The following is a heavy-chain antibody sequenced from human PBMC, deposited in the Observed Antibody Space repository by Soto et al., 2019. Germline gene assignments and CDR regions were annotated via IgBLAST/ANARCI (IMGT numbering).Heavy chain of an antibody. CDR3: AKNGLDNSPSAIDS. V-gene: IGHV3-23*01. J-gene: IGHJ4*02. D-gene: IGHD2-8*01. CDR2: ITGSGRDT. Sequence: GGSLRLSCAASGFTFSRFELHWVRQAPGKGLEWVSGITGSGRDTYYADSVKGRFTISRDNSKNMVFLQMNSLRAEDTALYYCAKNGLDNSPSAIDSWGPGTLVTVSS. CDR1: GFTFSRFE.